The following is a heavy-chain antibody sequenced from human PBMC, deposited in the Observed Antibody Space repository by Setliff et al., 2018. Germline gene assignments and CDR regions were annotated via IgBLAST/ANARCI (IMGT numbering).Heavy chain of an antibody. V-gene: IGHV1-18*01. Sequence: GASVKVSCKASGYIFSSYGITWVRQAPGQGLEWMGWISVYNGDTNYAQKFQGRVTLTTDTSTSTAYMELRSLTSDDSAFYYCARAPSVELVTIRTNSWFTYWGQGTLVTVSS. CDR3: ARAPSVELVTIRTNSWFTY. CDR2: ISVYNGDT. J-gene: IGHJ4*02. CDR1: GYIFSSYG. D-gene: IGHD5-18*01.